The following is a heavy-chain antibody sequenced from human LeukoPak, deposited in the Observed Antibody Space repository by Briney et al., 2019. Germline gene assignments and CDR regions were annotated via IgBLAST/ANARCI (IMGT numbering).Heavy chain of an antibody. CDR3: AAYCSSTSCYARLWFDY. V-gene: IGHV4-4*02. CDR2: IYHSGST. J-gene: IGHJ4*02. CDR1: GGSISSSNW. Sequence: SETLSLTCAVSGGSISSSNWWSWVRQPPGKGLEWIGEIYHSGSTNYNPSLKSRVTISVDKSKNQFFLKLRSVTAADTAVYYCAAYCSSTSCYARLWFDYWGQGTLVTVSS. D-gene: IGHD2-2*01.